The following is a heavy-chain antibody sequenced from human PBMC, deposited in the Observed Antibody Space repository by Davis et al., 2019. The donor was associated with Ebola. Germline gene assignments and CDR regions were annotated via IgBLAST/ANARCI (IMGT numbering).Heavy chain of an antibody. D-gene: IGHD1-26*01. Sequence: MPSETLSLTCTVSGGSISSYYWSWIRQPPGKGLEWIGYIFYSGTTNYNPSLKSRVTISVDTSKNQFSLKLTSVTAADTAVYYCARDPSGSKYYFDYWGQGTLLTVSS. V-gene: IGHV4-59*01. CDR3: ARDPSGSKYYFDY. CDR2: IFYSGTT. CDR1: GGSISSYY. J-gene: IGHJ4*02.